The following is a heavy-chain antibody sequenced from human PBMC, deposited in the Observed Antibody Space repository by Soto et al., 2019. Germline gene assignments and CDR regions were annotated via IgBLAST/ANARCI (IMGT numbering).Heavy chain of an antibody. D-gene: IGHD3-3*01. CDR2: IRSKAYGGTT. J-gene: IGHJ6*03. CDR3: TREFPSTPDFWSGYYTDYYYMDV. Sequence: GGSLRLSCTASGFTFGDYAMSWFRQAPGKGLEWVGFIRSKAYGGTTEYAASVKGRFTISRDDSKSIAYLQMNSLKTEDTAVYYCTREFPSTPDFWSGYYTDYYYMDVWGKGTTVTVSS. V-gene: IGHV3-49*03. CDR1: GFTFGDYA.